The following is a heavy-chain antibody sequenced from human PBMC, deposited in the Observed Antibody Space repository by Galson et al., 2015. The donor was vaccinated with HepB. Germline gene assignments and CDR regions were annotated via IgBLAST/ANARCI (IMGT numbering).Heavy chain of an antibody. J-gene: IGHJ3*02. V-gene: IGHV3-9*01. D-gene: IGHD2-2*01. CDR3: AKDIWGAGVPSNAFDI. Sequence: SLRLSCAASGFTFDDYAMHWVRQAPGRGLEWVSGIGWNSGSIGYADSVKGRFTISRDNAKNSLYLQMNSLRAEDTALYYCAKDIWGAGVPSNAFDIWGQGTMVTVSS. CDR1: GFTFDDYA. CDR2: IGWNSGSI.